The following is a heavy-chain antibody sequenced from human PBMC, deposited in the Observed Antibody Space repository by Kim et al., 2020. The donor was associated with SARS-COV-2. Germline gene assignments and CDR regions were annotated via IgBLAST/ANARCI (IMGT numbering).Heavy chain of an antibody. V-gene: IGHV3-49*04. J-gene: IGHJ3*02. D-gene: IGHD3-16*01. CDR3: TIDQNIYDAVRVGAFDI. CDR1: GFTFGDYA. Sequence: GGSLRLSCTASGFTFGDYAMSWVRQAPGKGLEWVGFIRSKAYGGTTEYAASVKGRFTISRDDSKSIAYLQMNSLKTEDTAVYYCTIDQNIYDAVRVGAFDIWGQGTMVTVSS. CDR2: IRSKAYGGTT.